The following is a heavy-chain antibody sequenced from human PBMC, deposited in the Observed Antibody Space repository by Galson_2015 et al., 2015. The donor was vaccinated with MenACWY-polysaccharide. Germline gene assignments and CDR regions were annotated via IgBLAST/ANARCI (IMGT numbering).Heavy chain of an antibody. V-gene: IGHV3-7*01. CDR3: ARERWVRGVFFDQ. J-gene: IGHJ4*02. D-gene: IGHD3-10*01. CDR2: IKQDGREK. Sequence: SLRLSCAASGFTFSNFWMSWVRQAPGKELEWGASIKQDGREKYLVDSVKGRFTISRDNAENSIFLQMNSLRAEDTAVYYCARERWVRGVFFDQWGQGTLVTVSS. CDR1: GFTFSNFW.